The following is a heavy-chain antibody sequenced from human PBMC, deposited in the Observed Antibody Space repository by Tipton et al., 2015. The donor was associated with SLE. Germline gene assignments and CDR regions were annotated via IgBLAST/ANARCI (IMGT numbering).Heavy chain of an antibody. J-gene: IGHJ4*02. V-gene: IGHV4-61*02. CDR3: ARGGASVLIRKCYFDY. D-gene: IGHD4/OR15-4a*01. CDR2: IFTIGST. CDR1: FVSLSRGSYY. Sequence: LSLTFTVSFVSLSRGSYYWSWIRQPAGKGLEWIGRIFTIGSTNYNPSLKSRVTISVDTSKNQFSLRLSSVTAADTAVYYCARGGASVLIRKCYFDYWGQGTLVTVSS.